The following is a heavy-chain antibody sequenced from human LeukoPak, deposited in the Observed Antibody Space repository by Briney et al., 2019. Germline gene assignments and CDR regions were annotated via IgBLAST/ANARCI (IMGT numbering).Heavy chain of an antibody. CDR3: ARGDYYDSSGYYYVRY. CDR1: GGSISSGFYY. J-gene: IGHJ4*02. V-gene: IGHV4-31*03. CDR2: MYYGGNT. D-gene: IGHD3-22*01. Sequence: PSETLSLTCTVSGGSISSGFYYWGWIRQHPGKGLEWIGYMYYGGNTYYNPSLKSRVTISADTSKNQFSLKLSSVTAADTAVYYCARGDYYDSSGYYYVRYWGQGTQVTVSS.